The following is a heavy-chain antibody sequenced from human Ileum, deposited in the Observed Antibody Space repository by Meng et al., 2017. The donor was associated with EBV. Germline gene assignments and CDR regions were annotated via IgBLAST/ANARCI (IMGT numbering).Heavy chain of an antibody. V-gene: IGHV2-5*02. CDR3: VHTKTPRGDYGELITDSFDP. CDR2: IYWDDDK. CDR1: VFSLSTSGVG. Sequence: QITLKESGPTLVKPTQTLTLTCTFSVFSLSTSGVGVGWIRQPPGKAPEWLALIYWDDDKRYSPSLKSRLTITRDTSKNQVVLTMTNVDPVDTATYYCVHTKTPRGDYGELITDSFDPWGQGTLVTVDS. J-gene: IGHJ5*02. D-gene: IGHD4-17*01.